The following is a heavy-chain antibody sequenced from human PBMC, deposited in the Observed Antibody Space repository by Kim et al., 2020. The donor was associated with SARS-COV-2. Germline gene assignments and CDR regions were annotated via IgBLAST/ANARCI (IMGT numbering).Heavy chain of an antibody. J-gene: IGHJ6*02. Sequence: GGSLRLSCAASGFTFSSYAMHWVRQAPGKGLEWVAVISYDGSNKYYADSVKGRFTISRDNSKNTLYLQMNSLRAEDTAVYYCAREKGGNVLRYFDWLFGYGMDVWGQGTTVTVSS. CDR3: AREKGGNVLRYFDWLFGYGMDV. CDR2: ISYDGSNK. V-gene: IGHV3-30*04. CDR1: GFTFSSYA. D-gene: IGHD3-9*01.